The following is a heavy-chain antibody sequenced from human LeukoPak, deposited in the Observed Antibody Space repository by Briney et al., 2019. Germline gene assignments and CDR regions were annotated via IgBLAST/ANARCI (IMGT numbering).Heavy chain of an antibody. CDR1: GFTFSSYS. D-gene: IGHD4-23*01. J-gene: IGHJ5*02. V-gene: IGHV3-21*04. Sequence: PGGSLRLSCAASGFTFSSYSMNWVRQAPGKGLEWVSSISSGSSYIYYADSVKGRFTISRDNAKNSLYLQMNSLRAEDTALYYCAKDIHYGGNSGGWFDPWGQGTLVTVSS. CDR3: AKDIHYGGNSGGWFDP. CDR2: ISSGSSYI.